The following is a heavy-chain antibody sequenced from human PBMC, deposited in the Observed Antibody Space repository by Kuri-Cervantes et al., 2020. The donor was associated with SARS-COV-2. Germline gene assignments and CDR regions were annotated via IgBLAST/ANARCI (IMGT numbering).Heavy chain of an antibody. CDR1: GGSISSYY. CDR3: ARADYGDYVSAFDI. D-gene: IGHD4-17*01. CDR2: IYTSGST. Sequence: ESLKISCTVSGGSISSYYWSWIRQPAGKGLEWIGRIYTSGSTNYNPSLKSRVTISVDTSKNQFSLKLSSVTAADTAVYYCARADYGDYVSAFDIWGQGTMVTVSS. V-gene: IGHV4-4*07. J-gene: IGHJ3*02.